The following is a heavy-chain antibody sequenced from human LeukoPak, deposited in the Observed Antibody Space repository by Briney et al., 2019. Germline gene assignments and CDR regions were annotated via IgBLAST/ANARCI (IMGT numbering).Heavy chain of an antibody. D-gene: IGHD6-13*01. CDR2: IKQDGSEK. J-gene: IGHJ4*02. V-gene: IGHV3-7*01. Sequence: GGSLRLSCAASGFTFSSYWMSWVRQAPGKGLEWVANIKQDGSEKYYVDSVKGRFTISRDNAKNSLYLQVNSLRAEDTAVYYCARDLVAAALYYFDYWGQGTLVTVSS. CDR1: GFTFSSYW. CDR3: ARDLVAAALYYFDY.